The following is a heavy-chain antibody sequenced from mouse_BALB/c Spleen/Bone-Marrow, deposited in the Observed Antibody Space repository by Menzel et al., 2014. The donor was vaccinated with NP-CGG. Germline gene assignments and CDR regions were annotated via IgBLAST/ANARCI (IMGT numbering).Heavy chain of an antibody. CDR2: INPSTGYT. Sequence: VQLQQSGAELAKPGVSVKMSCKASGYTFTNYWMHWVKQRSGQGLEWIGYINPSTGYTEYNQKFKDKATLTADKSSSTAYMQLSSLTSEDSAVYYCARIYYYGRDYWGQGTTLTISS. V-gene: IGHV1-7*01. CDR1: GYTFTNYW. J-gene: IGHJ2*01. CDR3: ARIYYYGRDY. D-gene: IGHD1-1*01.